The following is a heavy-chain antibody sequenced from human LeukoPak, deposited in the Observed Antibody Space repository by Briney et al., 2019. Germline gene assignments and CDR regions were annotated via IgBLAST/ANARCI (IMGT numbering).Heavy chain of an antibody. D-gene: IGHD3-16*01. J-gene: IGHJ5*02. Sequence: GESLKMSCKGSGYSFTSYWIGWVRQMPGKGLECMGIIYAGDSDTRYSPSFQGLVTISADKSISTAYRQWSSLKASDTAMYYCARRSVGGTNWFDPWGQGTLVTVSS. V-gene: IGHV5-51*01. CDR3: ARRSVGGTNWFDP. CDR1: GYSFTSYW. CDR2: IYAGDSDT.